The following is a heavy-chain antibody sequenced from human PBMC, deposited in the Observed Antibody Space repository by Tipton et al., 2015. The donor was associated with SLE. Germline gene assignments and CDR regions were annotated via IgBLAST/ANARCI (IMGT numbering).Heavy chain of an antibody. V-gene: IGHV4-39*07. Sequence: TLSLTCTVSGVSISTSSDYWGWIRQSPGKGLEWIGTIYFSGSTYHNPSLKSRVTISVDTSKNQFSLKLSSATAADTAVYYCAREVITITDSDAFDIWGQGTMVTVSS. CDR3: AREVITITDSDAFDI. D-gene: IGHD2-21*01. J-gene: IGHJ3*02. CDR1: GVSISTSSDY. CDR2: IYFSGST.